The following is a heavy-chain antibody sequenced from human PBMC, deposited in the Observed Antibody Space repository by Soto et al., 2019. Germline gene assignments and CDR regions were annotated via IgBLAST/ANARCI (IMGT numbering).Heavy chain of an antibody. CDR1: DASISTATFY. D-gene: IGHD6-19*01. CDR2: IYYSGSA. Sequence: QVQLQQSGPALVKPSQTLSLTCTVSDASISTATFYWIRQLPGEALQWIGYIYYSGSAYYNSSLGSRATVSLDTSKSEFSLTLTSLTAADTAVYYCARGEAGVAGRLDYWGQGTLVTVSS. J-gene: IGHJ4*02. V-gene: IGHV4-31*03. CDR3: ARGEAGVAGRLDY.